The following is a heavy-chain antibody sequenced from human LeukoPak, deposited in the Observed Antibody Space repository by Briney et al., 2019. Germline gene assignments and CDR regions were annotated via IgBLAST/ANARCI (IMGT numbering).Heavy chain of an antibody. CDR3: ARDSSSWVFDY. D-gene: IGHD6-13*01. J-gene: IGHJ4*02. Sequence: GGSLRLSCAASGFTFSSYSMNWVRRAPGKGLEWVSSISSSSSYIYYADSVKGRFTISRDNAKNSLYLQMNSLRAEDTAVYYCARDSSSWVFDYWGQGTLVTVSS. CDR2: ISSSSSYI. V-gene: IGHV3-21*01. CDR1: GFTFSSYS.